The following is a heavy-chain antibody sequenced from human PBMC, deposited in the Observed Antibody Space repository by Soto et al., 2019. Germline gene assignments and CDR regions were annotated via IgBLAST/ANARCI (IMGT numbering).Heavy chain of an antibody. Sequence: VESGGDVVQPGRSLRLSCAASGFGFGSFGMHWVRQAPGQGLEWLAFISRDGLNTFYADSVRGRFTLSRDYSKSTMYLQMSALRDEDTALYYCARGNLSLAFDSWGRGTLVTVSS. CDR2: ISRDGLNT. V-gene: IGHV3-30*03. CDR3: ARGNLSLAFDS. CDR1: GFGFGSFG. D-gene: IGHD3-3*02. J-gene: IGHJ4*02.